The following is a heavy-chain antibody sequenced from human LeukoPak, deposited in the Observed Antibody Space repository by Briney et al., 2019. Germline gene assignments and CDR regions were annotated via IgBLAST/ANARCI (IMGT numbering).Heavy chain of an antibody. CDR3: AKDTPPRIVVVPAAIHFDY. V-gene: IGHV3-23*01. D-gene: IGHD2-2*01. CDR2: ISGSGGST. J-gene: IGHJ4*02. CDR1: GFTFSSYA. Sequence: GGSLRLSCAASGFTFSSYAMSWVRQAPGKGLEWVSAISGSGGSTYYEDSVKGRFTISRDNSKNTLYLQMNSLRADDTAVYYCAKDTPPRIVVVPAAIHFDYWGQGTLVTVSS.